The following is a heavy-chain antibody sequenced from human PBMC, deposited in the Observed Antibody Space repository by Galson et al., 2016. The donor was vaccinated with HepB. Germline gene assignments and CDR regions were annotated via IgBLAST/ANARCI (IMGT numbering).Heavy chain of an antibody. CDR1: GFTFSSYA. Sequence: SLRLSCAASGFTFSSYAMDWVRQAPRKGLEWVSAISRSGDATYYADSVKGRFTIFRDNSKDTLYLQMNSLRAEDTAVYYCAKEVGTVHPSNWLDPWGQGTLVTVSS. CDR3: AKEVGTVHPSNWLDP. V-gene: IGHV3-23*01. D-gene: IGHD1-26*01. CDR2: ISRSGDAT. J-gene: IGHJ5*02.